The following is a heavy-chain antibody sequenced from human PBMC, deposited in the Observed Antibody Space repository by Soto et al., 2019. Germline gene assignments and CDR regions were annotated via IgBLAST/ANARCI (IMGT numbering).Heavy chain of an antibody. Sequence: GGSLRLSCAASGFTFTRYSMNWVRQAPGKGLEWVSSISSTTNYIYYGDSMKGRFTISRDNAKNSLYLEMNSLRAEDTAVYYCARDGKVAAAAPSYWGQGTLVTVSS. D-gene: IGHD6-13*01. CDR2: ISSTTNYI. J-gene: IGHJ4*02. V-gene: IGHV3-21*06. CDR3: ARDGKVAAAAPSY. CDR1: GFTFTRYS.